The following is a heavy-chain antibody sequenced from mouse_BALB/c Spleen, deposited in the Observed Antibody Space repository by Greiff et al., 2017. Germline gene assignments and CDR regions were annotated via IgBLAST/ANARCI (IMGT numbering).Heavy chain of an antibody. CDR3: ARKRRGYDYSMDY. CDR2: IWSGGST. Sequence: VMLVESGPGLVQPSQSLSITCTVSGFSLTSYGVHWVRQSPGKGLEWLGVIWSGGSTDYNAAFISRLSISKDNSKSQVFFKMNSLQANDTAIYYCARKRRGYDYSMDYWGQGTSVTVSS. CDR1: GFSLTSYG. V-gene: IGHV2-2*02. J-gene: IGHJ4*01. D-gene: IGHD2-4*01.